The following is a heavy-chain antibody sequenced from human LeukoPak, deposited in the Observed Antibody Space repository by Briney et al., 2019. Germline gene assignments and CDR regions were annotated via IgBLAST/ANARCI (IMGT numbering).Heavy chain of an antibody. CDR2: ISGSGGST. CDR3: AAGAAARRSHGDAFDI. J-gene: IGHJ3*02. D-gene: IGHD6-6*01. CDR1: GFTFSSYA. Sequence: GGSLRLSCAASGFTFSSYAMSWVRQAPGKGPEWVSAISGSGGSTYYADSVKGRFTISRDNSKNTLYLQMNSLRAEDTAVYYCAAGAAARRSHGDAFDIWGQGTMVTVSS. V-gene: IGHV3-23*01.